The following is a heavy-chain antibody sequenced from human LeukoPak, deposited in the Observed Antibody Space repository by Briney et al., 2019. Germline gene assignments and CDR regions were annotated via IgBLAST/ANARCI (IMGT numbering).Heavy chain of an antibody. CDR2: INPNSGGT. D-gene: IGHD5-24*01. CDR1: GYTFTSYG. V-gene: IGHV1-2*02. CDR3: ARARMYYYYYGMDV. J-gene: IGHJ6*02. Sequence: ASVKVSCKASGYTFTSYGISWVRQAPGQGLEWMGWINPNSGGTNYAQKFQGRVTMTRDTSISTAYMELSRLRSDDTAVYYCARARMYYYYYGMDVWGQGTTVTVSS.